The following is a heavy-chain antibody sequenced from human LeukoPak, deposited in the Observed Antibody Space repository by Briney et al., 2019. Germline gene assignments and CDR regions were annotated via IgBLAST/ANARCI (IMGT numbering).Heavy chain of an antibody. J-gene: IGHJ4*02. CDR3: ARHIAVAGTWAYDY. CDR1: GFTFNSYS. V-gene: IGHV3-48*02. CDR2: ISSSSVTI. D-gene: IGHD6-19*01. Sequence: GGSLRLSCVASGFTFNSYSMNWVRQAPGKGPEWVSYISSSSVTIYYADSVKGRFTISRDNAKNSLYLQMNSLRDEDTAVYDCARHIAVAGTWAYDYWGQGTLVTVSS.